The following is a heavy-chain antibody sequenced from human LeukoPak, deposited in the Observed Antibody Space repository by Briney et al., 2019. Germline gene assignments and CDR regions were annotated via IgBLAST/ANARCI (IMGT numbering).Heavy chain of an antibody. CDR2: ISYSGST. Sequence: ASETLSLTCTVSGGSINSYYWSWIRQPPGKGLKWIGYISYSGSTNYNPSLKSRVTISVDTSKNQFFLKLSSVTAADTALYYCTRGNANWGQGTLVTVSS. CDR1: GGSINSYY. V-gene: IGHV4-59*01. CDR3: TRGNAN. J-gene: IGHJ4*02.